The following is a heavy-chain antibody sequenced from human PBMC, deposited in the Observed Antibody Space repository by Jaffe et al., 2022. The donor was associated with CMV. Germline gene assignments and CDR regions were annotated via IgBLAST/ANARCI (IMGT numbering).Heavy chain of an antibody. CDR3: ARHGRGGIVVVPAVSVFVDNWFDP. CDR1: GYSFTSYW. Sequence: EVQLVQSGAEVKKPGESLKISCKGSGYSFTSYWIGWVRQMPGKGLEWMGIIYPGDSDTRYSPSFQGQVTISADKSISTAYLQWSSLKASDTAMYYCARHGRGGIVVVPAVSVFVDNWFDPWGQGTLVTVSS. D-gene: IGHD2-2*01. CDR2: IYPGDSDT. V-gene: IGHV5-51*01. J-gene: IGHJ5*02.